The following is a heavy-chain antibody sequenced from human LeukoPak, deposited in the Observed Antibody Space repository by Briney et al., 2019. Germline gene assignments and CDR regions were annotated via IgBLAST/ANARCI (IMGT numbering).Heavy chain of an antibody. Sequence: PSETLSLTCAVYGGSFSGYYWSWIRQPPGKGLEWIGEINHSGSTNYNPSLKSRVTISVDTSKNQFSLKLSSVTAADTAVYYCARTLTTGYYHYGMDVWGQGTTVTVSS. CDR2: INHSGST. J-gene: IGHJ6*02. D-gene: IGHD1-14*01. CDR1: GGSFSGYY. V-gene: IGHV4-34*01. CDR3: ARTLTTGYYHYGMDV.